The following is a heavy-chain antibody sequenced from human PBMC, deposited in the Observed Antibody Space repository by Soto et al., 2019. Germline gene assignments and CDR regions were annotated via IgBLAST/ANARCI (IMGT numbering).Heavy chain of an antibody. D-gene: IGHD3-9*01. J-gene: IGHJ4*02. Sequence: EVQLLESGGGLVQPGGSLRLSCAASGFTFSSYXXXXXXXXXXXXLEWVSAISGSGGSTYYADSVKGRFTISRDNXXXXXXXXXXXXXXXXXXXXXXXKDLXXXYFDWLPQYFDYWGQGTLVTVSS. CDR1: GFTFSSYX. CDR2: ISGSGGST. CDR3: XKDLXXXYFDWLPQYFDY. V-gene: IGHV3-23*01.